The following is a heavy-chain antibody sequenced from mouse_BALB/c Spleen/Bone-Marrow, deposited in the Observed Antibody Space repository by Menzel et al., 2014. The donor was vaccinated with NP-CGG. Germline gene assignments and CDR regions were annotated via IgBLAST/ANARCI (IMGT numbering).Heavy chain of an antibody. D-gene: IGHD1-1*01. CDR1: GYTFTAYA. CDR2: ISTYSGNI. J-gene: IGHJ2*02. V-gene: IGHV1-67*01. CDR3: ARNFYGCSYFDY. Sequence: QVQLQQSGPELVRPGVSVKLSCKGSGYTFTAYAMHWVKQSHAKSLEWIGLISTYSGNIHYNQNFKGKATMTVDKSSSAAYMELARLTSEYSAVYYCARNFYGCSYFDYWGLGTSLTVSS.